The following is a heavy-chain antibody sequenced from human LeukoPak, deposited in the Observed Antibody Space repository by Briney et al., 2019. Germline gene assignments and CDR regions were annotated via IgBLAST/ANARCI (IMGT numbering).Heavy chain of an antibody. V-gene: IGHV3-30*18. CDR2: ISYDGSNK. Sequence: GGSLRLSCAASGFTFSSYGMHWVRQAPGKGLEWVAVISYDGSNKYYADSVKGRFTISRDNSKNTLYLQMNSLRAEDTAVYYCAKTVGATPRWNDFAYWGQGTLVTVSS. CDR1: GFTFSSYG. CDR3: AKTVGATPRWNDFAY. J-gene: IGHJ4*02. D-gene: IGHD1-26*01.